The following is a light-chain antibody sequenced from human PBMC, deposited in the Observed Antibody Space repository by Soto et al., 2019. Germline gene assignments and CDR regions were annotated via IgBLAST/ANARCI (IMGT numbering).Light chain of an antibody. J-gene: IGLJ3*02. Sequence: QSALTQPPSVSGSPGQSVTISCTGTSSDIGYHNRVSWYQQPPGTAPKLMIYQVSTRYSGVTDRFSGSKSGNTDSLTISGLQAADEADYYCSSFASSATLVFGGGTKPTAL. V-gene: IGLV2-18*02. CDR1: SSDIGYHNR. CDR2: QVS. CDR3: SSFASSATLV.